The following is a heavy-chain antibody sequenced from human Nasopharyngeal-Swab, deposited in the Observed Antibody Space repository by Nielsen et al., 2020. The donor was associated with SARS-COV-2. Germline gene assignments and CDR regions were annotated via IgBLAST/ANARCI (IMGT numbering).Heavy chain of an antibody. CDR3: AAPSVAGAGWFDP. V-gene: IGHV4-39*01. Sequence: RQAPGKGLEWIGSIYYSGSTYYNPSLKSRVTISVDTSKNQFSLKLSSATAADTAVYYCAAPSVAGAGWFDPWGQGTLVTVSS. D-gene: IGHD6-19*01. CDR2: IYYSGST. J-gene: IGHJ5*02.